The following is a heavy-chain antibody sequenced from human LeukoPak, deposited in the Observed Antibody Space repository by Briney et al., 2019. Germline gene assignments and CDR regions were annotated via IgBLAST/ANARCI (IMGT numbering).Heavy chain of an antibody. CDR1: GFSFSDYS. J-gene: IGHJ4*02. CDR3: ARVDSSGWYHNDY. CDR2: IISSTTYT. D-gene: IGHD6-19*01. V-gene: IGHV3-21*01. Sequence: GGSLRLSCAASGFSFSDYSMNWVRRAPGKGLEWVSSIISSTTYTYYADSVRGRFTISRDNAKSSLYPQMNSLRPEDTAVYYCARVDSSGWYHNDYWGQGTLVTVSS.